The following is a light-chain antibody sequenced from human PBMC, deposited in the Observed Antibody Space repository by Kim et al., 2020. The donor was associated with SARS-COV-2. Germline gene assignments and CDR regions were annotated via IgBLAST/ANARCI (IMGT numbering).Light chain of an antibody. CDR3: LQHDSYPLT. CDR2: AAS. J-gene: IGKJ4*01. CDR1: QGISSY. Sequence: ASVGDRVTITCRASQGISSYLAWFQQKPGQVPKRLIYAASTLQSGVPSRFSGSGSGTEFTLTISSLQPEDFATYYCLQHDSYPLTFGGGTKV. V-gene: IGKV1-17*03.